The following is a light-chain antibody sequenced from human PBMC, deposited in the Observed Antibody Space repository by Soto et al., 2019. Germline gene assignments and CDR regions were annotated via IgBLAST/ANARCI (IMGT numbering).Light chain of an antibody. Sequence: DIQMTQSPSSLSASVGDRVTITCRASQSISTYLHWYQQKPGKAPNLLIYAASTLQSGVPSRFSGSGSGTEFTLTISSLQPDDFATYYCQQYNSYSVTFGPGTKVDIK. V-gene: IGKV1-39*01. J-gene: IGKJ3*01. CDR1: QSISTY. CDR2: AAS. CDR3: QQYNSYSVT.